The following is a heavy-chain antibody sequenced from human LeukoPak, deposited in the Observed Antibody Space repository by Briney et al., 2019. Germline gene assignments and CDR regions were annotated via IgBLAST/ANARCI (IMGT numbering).Heavy chain of an antibody. CDR1: GYTFTSYD. D-gene: IGHD3-22*01. J-gene: IGHJ3*02. V-gene: IGHV1-8*03. Sequence: GASVKVSCKASGYTFTSYDINWVRQATGQGLEWMGWMNPNSGNTGYAQKFQGRVTITRNTSISTAYMELSSLRSEDTAVYYCARQHSSGSFDAFDIWGQGTMVTVSS. CDR3: ARQHSSGSFDAFDI. CDR2: MNPNSGNT.